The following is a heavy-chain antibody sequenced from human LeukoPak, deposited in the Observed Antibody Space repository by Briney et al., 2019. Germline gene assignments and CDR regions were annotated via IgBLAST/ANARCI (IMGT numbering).Heavy chain of an antibody. J-gene: IGHJ4*02. D-gene: IGHD3-9*01. V-gene: IGHV4-34*01. Sequence: SETLSLTCAVYGGSFSGNYWTWIRQPPGKGLEWIGEINHSGSTNYNPSLKSRVTISLDTSKNQLSLKLSSVTAADTAVYYCARDVYDILTGYVFDYWGQGTLVTVSS. CDR2: INHSGST. CDR3: ARDVYDILTGYVFDY. CDR1: GGSFSGNY.